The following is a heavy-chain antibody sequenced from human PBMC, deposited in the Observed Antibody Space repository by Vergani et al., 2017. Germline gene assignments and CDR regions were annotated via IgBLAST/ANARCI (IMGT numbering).Heavy chain of an antibody. D-gene: IGHD3-10*01. Sequence: QVQLVESGGGVVQPGRSLRLSCAASGFTFSSYGMHWVRQAPGKGLEWVASISYDGSNKYYADSVKGRFTISRDNSKNTLYLQMNSLRAEDTAVYYCAKFSGPVPYYYYMDVWGKGTTVTVSS. J-gene: IGHJ6*03. CDR3: AKFSGPVPYYYYMDV. CDR2: ISYDGSNK. CDR1: GFTFSSYG. V-gene: IGHV3-30*18.